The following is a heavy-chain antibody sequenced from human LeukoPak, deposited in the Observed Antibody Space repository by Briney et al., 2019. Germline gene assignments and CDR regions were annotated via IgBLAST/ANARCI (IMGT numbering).Heavy chain of an antibody. J-gene: IGHJ4*02. D-gene: IGHD2-15*01. Sequence: SETLSLTCTVSSGSISSGGYYWSWIRQHPGKGREWIAYIYYSGSTYYNPSLKSRVTISVDTSKNQFSLKLSSVTAADTAVYYCARDHCSGGSCFDYWGQGTLVTVSS. V-gene: IGHV4-31*03. CDR1: SGSISSGGYY. CDR3: ARDHCSGGSCFDY. CDR2: IYYSGST.